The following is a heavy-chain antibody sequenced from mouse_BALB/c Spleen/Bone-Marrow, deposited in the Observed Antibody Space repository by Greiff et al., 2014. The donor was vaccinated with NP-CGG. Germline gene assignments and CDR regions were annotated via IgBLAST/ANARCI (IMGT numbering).Heavy chain of an antibody. D-gene: IGHD2-4*01. CDR3: ARRSDYDYFDY. Sequence: DVKLVESGRDLVKPGGSLKLSCAASGFTFSNYGMSWVRQTPDKRLEWVATINSGGRYAFYPDSVKGRFTISRDNAKNTLYLQMSSLKSEDTAMYYCARRSDYDYFDYWGQGTTLTVPS. V-gene: IGHV5-6*02. CDR2: INSGGRYA. CDR1: GFTFSNYG. J-gene: IGHJ2*01.